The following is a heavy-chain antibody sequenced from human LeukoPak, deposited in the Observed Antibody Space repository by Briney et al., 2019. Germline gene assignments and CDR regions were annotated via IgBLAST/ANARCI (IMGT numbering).Heavy chain of an antibody. V-gene: IGHV3-74*01. CDR3: ARVYYDSSGSTPLPLYFQH. Sequence: PGGSLRLSCAASGFTFSSYWMHWVRQAPGKGLVWVSRINTDGSSTSYADSVKGRFTISRDNAKNSLYLQMNSLRAEDTAVYYCARVYYDSSGSTPLPLYFQHWGQGTLVTVSS. CDR1: GFTFSSYW. J-gene: IGHJ1*01. D-gene: IGHD3-22*01. CDR2: INTDGSST.